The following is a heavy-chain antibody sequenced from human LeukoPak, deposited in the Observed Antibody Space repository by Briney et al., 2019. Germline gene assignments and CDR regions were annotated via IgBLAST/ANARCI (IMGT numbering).Heavy chain of an antibody. Sequence: ASLKLSCKASGDTFTSYGISCVRQAPGQRLEWMGWISAYNGDTNYAQKLQGRVTMTTDTSTTTAYMELRSLRSDDTAVYYCARNLGYCSGGSCYSPAGYFDYWGQGTLVTVSS. CDR2: ISAYNGDT. J-gene: IGHJ4*02. V-gene: IGHV1-18*04. CDR1: GDTFTSYG. CDR3: ARNLGYCSGGSCYSPAGYFDY. D-gene: IGHD2-15*01.